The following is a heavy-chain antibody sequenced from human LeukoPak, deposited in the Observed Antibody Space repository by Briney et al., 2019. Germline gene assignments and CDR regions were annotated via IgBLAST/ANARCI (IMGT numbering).Heavy chain of an antibody. D-gene: IGHD3-22*01. J-gene: IGHJ3*02. Sequence: GGSLRLSCAASGFTVSSNYMSWVCQAPGRGLEWVSVIYSGGSTYYADSVKGRLTISRDDSKNTLYLQMNSLRAEDTAVYYCARVGVPHFNYYDSSAHLGQYAFDIWGQGIMVTVSS. V-gene: IGHV3-53*01. CDR1: GFTVSSNY. CDR3: ARVGVPHFNYYDSSAHLGQYAFDI. CDR2: IYSGGST.